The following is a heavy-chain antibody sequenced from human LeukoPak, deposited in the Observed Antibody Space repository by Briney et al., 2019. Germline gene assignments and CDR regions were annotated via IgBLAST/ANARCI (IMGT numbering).Heavy chain of an antibody. D-gene: IGHD3-22*01. V-gene: IGHV5-51*01. CDR2: IYPGDSHT. Sequence: GESLKISCKASGYIFTNDWIGWVRQMPGKGLEWMGNIYPGDSHTKYSPSFQGQVTISADKSISTAYLQWSSLKTSDTAIYYCARLYDRSGYWSRNFYYYMDVWGKGTTVTVSS. CDR3: ARLYDRSGYWSRNFYYYMDV. CDR1: GYIFTNDW. J-gene: IGHJ6*03.